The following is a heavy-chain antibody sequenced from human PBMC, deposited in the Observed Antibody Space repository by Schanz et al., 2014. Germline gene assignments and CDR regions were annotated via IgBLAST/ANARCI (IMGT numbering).Heavy chain of an antibody. J-gene: IGHJ3*02. Sequence: QVQLQESGPGLLKPSETLSLTCTVSGGSIRSYFWSWIRQPPGKGLGWIGYIYYSGSSDYNPSLKSRVTISVDTSKNQFSLNLSSATAADTAVYYCARDRGHGDLPGDIWGQGTMVTVSS. CDR3: ARDRGHGDLPGDI. D-gene: IGHD4-17*01. CDR2: IYYSGSS. CDR1: GGSIRSYF. V-gene: IGHV4-59*12.